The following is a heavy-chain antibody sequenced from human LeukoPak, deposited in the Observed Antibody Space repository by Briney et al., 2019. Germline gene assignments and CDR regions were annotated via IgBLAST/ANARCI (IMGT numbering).Heavy chain of an antibody. V-gene: IGHV4-61*02. CDR3: ARGGVVVVAVTHGAFDI. CDR2: IYTSGST. J-gene: IGHJ3*02. Sequence: SQTLSLTCTVSGGSISSGSYYWSWIRQPAGTGLEWIGRIYTSGSTNYNPSLKSRVTISVDTSKNQFSLKLSSVTAADTAVYYCARGGVVVVAVTHGAFDIWGQGTMVTVSS. D-gene: IGHD2-15*01. CDR1: GGSISSGSYY.